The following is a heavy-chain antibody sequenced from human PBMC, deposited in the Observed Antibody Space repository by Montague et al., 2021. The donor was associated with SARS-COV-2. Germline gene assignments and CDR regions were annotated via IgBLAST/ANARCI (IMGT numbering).Heavy chain of an antibody. CDR2: IYYSGST. D-gene: IGHD2-2*01. J-gene: IGHJ4*02. Sequence: TLSLTCTVSGGSISSGGYYWSWIRQHPGKGLEWIGYIYYSGSTYYNPSLKSQVTISVDTSKNQFSLKLSSVTAADTAVYYCARTPAVYVVVVPAARGHFDYWGQGTLVTVSS. CDR3: ARTPAVYVVVVPAARGHFDY. V-gene: IGHV4-31*01. CDR1: GGSISSGGYY.